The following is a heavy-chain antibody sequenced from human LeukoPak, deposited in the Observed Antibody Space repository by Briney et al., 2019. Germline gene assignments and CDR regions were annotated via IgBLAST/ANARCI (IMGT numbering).Heavy chain of an antibody. Sequence: SETLSLTCTVSGGSISSNYWSWIRQPPGKGLEWIGYIYYSGSTNYNPSLKSRVTISVDTSKNQFSLKLSSVTAADTAVYYCARHEISGSYRPHFDYWGQGTLVTVSS. CDR1: GGSISSNY. CDR2: IYYSGST. D-gene: IGHD3-10*01. J-gene: IGHJ4*02. CDR3: ARHEISGSYRPHFDY. V-gene: IGHV4-59*08.